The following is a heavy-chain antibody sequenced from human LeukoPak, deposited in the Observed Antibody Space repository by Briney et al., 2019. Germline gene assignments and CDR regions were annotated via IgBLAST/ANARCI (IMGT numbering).Heavy chain of an antibody. CDR1: GYTFTSYY. D-gene: IGHD3-3*01. J-gene: IGHJ4*02. CDR3: ARGELLRFLEWLPEYYLDY. CDR2: INPSGGST. Sequence: ASVKVSCKASGYTFTSYYMHWVRQAPGQGLEWMGIINPSGGSTSYAQKFQGRVTMTRDTSTSTVYMELSSLRSEDTAVYYCARGELLRFLEWLPEYYLDYWGQGTLVTVSS. V-gene: IGHV1-46*01.